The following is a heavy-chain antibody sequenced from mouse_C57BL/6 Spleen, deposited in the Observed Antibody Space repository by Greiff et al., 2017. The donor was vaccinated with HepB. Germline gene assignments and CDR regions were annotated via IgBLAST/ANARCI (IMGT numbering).Heavy chain of an antibody. CDR1: GYTFTDYY. J-gene: IGHJ1*03. CDR2: IYPGSGIT. Sequence: VQLQQSGAELVRPGASVKLSCKASGYTFTDYYINWVKQRPGQGLEWIARIYPGSGITYYNEKFKGKATLTAEKSSSTAYMQLSSLTSEDSAVYFSARYYPGEGYFDVWGTGTTVTVSS. V-gene: IGHV1-76*01. D-gene: IGHD1-1*01. CDR3: ARYYPGEGYFDV.